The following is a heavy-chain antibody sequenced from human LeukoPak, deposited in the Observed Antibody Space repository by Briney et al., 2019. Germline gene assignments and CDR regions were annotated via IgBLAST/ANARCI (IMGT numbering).Heavy chain of an antibody. V-gene: IGHV3-7*01. CDR1: GFPFSSHW. D-gene: IGHD6-19*01. CDR3: ASGSGWVFNN. J-gene: IGHJ4*02. Sequence: GGSLRLSCAASGFPFSSHWLSWFRQSPGKGLEWVANIKQDGSEKYYADFVKGRFTISRDNAKNSQYLQMNSLRAEDTAVYYCASGSGWVFNNWGQGTLVTVSS. CDR2: IKQDGSEK.